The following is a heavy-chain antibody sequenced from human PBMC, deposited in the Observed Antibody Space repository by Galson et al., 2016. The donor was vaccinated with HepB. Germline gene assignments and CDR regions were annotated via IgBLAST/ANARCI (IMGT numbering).Heavy chain of an antibody. CDR3: ARRAAAGQENFDY. CDR2: IFPRDSDT. D-gene: IGHD6-13*01. Sequence: SGAEVKTPGESLKISCKGSGYTFTSSWIGWVRQMPGKGLEWVGVIFPRDSDTRYSPSFQGQVTLSVDKSISTAYLQWSSRKASDTAIYYCARRAAAGQENFDYWGQGTLVTVSS. CDR1: GYTFTSSW. V-gene: IGHV5-51*01. J-gene: IGHJ4*02.